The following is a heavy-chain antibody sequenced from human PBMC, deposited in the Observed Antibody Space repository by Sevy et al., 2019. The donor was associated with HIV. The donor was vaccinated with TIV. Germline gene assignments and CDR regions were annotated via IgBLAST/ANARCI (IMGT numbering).Heavy chain of an antibody. CDR1: GFTFRTYA. V-gene: IGHV3-23*01. CDR3: AKDRVSGTYYTGDFDY. D-gene: IGHD3-10*01. CDR2: MSGSGGDT. Sequence: GGSLRLSCAASGFTFRTYAMTWVRQAPGMGLEWVSVMSGSGGDTYYADSVKGRFTISRDNSNNTLYLQMNSLRAEDTAVYYCAKDRVSGTYYTGDFDYWGQRTLVTVSS. J-gene: IGHJ4*02.